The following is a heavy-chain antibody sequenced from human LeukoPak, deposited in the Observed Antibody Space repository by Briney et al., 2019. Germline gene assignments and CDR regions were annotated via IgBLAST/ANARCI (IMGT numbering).Heavy chain of an antibody. D-gene: IGHD1-20*01. CDR3: ATWTGITPY. Sequence: GGSLRLSCATSGFTFSDYYMTWIRQAPGKGLEWISYIISGDGPTYYADSVKGRFTISRDNAKNSLFLQMNSLRVEDTAVYYCATWTGITPYWGQGTLVTVSS. CDR1: GFTFSDYY. J-gene: IGHJ4*02. V-gene: IGHV3-11*01. CDR2: IISGDGPT.